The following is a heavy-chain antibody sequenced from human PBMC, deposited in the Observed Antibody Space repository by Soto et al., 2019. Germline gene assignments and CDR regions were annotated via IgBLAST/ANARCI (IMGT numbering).Heavy chain of an antibody. CDR1: GGSISSYY. J-gene: IGHJ4*02. CDR2: IYYSGST. Sequence: SETLSLTCTVSGGSISSYYWSWIRQPPGKGLEWIGYIYYSGSTNYNPSLKSRVTISVDTSKNQFSLKLSSVTAADTAVYYCARESLGGDYVYWGQGTLVTVSS. D-gene: IGHD4-17*01. CDR3: ARESLGGDYVY. V-gene: IGHV4-59*01.